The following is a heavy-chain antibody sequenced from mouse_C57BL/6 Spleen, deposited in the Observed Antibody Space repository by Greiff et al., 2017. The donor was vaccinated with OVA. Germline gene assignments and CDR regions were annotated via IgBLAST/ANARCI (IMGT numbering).Heavy chain of an antibody. J-gene: IGHJ3*01. D-gene: IGHD1-1*01. CDR1: GFNIKNTY. V-gene: IGHV14-3*01. Sequence: VQLQQSVAELVRPGASVKLSCTASGFNIKNTYMHWVKQRPEQGLEWIGRIDPANGNTKYAPKFQGKATITADKSSNTAYLQLSSLTSEDTAIYYCAGYYGSSSAWFAYWGQGTLVTVSA. CDR2: IDPANGNT. CDR3: AGYYGSSSAWFAY.